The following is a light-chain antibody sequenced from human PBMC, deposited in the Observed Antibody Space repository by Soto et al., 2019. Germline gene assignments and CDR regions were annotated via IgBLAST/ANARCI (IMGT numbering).Light chain of an antibody. CDR2: GAS. Sequence: EIVLTQSPGTLSLSPGERATLSCRASQSVSSSYLAWYQQKPGQAPRLLIYGASSRATGIPDRFSGSGSGTDFTLTISRLEPEDFAVYYCQLRNTFGGGTNVDIK. J-gene: IGKJ4*01. V-gene: IGKV3-20*01. CDR1: QSVSSSY. CDR3: QLRNT.